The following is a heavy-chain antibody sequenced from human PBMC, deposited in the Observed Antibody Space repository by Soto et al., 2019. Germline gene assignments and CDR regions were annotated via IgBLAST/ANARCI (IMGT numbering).Heavy chain of an antibody. J-gene: IGHJ3*02. V-gene: IGHV4-30-4*01. CDR3: AIRGASGYSYGGDAFDI. D-gene: IGHD5-18*01. Sequence: SETLSLTCTVSGGSISSGDYYWSWIRQPPGKGLEWIGYIYYSGSTYYNPSLKSRVTISVDTSKNQFSLKLSSVTAADTAVYYCAIRGASGYSYGGDAFDIWGQGTMVTVSS. CDR2: IYYSGST. CDR1: GGSISSGDYY.